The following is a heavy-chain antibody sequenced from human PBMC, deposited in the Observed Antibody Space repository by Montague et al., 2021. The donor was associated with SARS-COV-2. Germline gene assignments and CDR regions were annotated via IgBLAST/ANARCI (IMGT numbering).Heavy chain of an antibody. D-gene: IGHD4-23*01. V-gene: IGHV4-34*01. CDR1: GGSFSGYY. Sequence: SETLSLTCAVYGGSFSGYYWTWIRQSPGKGLEWIAEINHSGTTNYNFNPSLRSRVTISVATSKSQFSLKLSSVTAADTGVYYCARLDPHTLSLIGLRGKSASDYGGQGTLVTVSS. CDR2: INHSGTT. J-gene: IGHJ4*02. CDR3: ARLDPHTLSLIGLRGKSASDY.